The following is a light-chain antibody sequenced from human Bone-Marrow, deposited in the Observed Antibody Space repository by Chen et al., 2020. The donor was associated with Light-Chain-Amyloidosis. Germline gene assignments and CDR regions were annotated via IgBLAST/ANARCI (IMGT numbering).Light chain of an antibody. V-gene: IGLV1-47*01. CDR3: ATWDGSLSGVV. CDR1: GSNIGSHD. Sequence: HSVLTQPPPTSATLGQRVSIPRFGSGSNIGSHDVFWYQQVPGKAPKLLIFKNDQRPSGVPDRFSAFKSGTAASLTIRGLRSEDEADYHCATWDGSLSGVVFGGGTKVTVL. J-gene: IGLJ2*01. CDR2: KND.